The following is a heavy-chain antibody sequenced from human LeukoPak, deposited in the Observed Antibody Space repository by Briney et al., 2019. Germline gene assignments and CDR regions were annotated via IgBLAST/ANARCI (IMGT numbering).Heavy chain of an antibody. J-gene: IGHJ4*02. V-gene: IGHV4-30-4*08. CDR1: GGSISSGDYY. D-gene: IGHD3-9*01. CDR3: ARARKDYDILTGYTNGNYTDY. Sequence: SQTLSLTCTVSGGSISSGDYYWSWIRQPPGKGREWIGYIYYSGSTYYNPSLMSRVTISVNTAKNQFSLKLSSVTAADTAVSYCARARKDYDILTGYTNGNYTDYWDQGTLVTVSS. CDR2: IYYSGST.